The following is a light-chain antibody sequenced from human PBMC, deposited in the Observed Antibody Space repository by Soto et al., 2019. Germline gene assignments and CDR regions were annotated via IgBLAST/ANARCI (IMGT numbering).Light chain of an antibody. CDR1: QSVSSY. Sequence: EIVLTQSPATLSLSPGPRAPLSCRASQSVSSYLAWYQQKPGQAPRLLIYDASNRATGIPARFSGSGSGTDFTLTISSLEPEDFAVYYCQQYGGSPRTFGQGTKVDIK. J-gene: IGKJ1*01. CDR2: DAS. CDR3: QQYGGSPRT. V-gene: IGKV3-11*01.